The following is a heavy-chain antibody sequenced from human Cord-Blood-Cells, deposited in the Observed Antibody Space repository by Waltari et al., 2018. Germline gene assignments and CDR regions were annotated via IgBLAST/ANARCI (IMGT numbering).Heavy chain of an antibody. CDR2: IYYSGST. V-gene: IGHV4-30-4*08. CDR3: AREGRTGDLDY. D-gene: IGHD7-27*01. J-gene: IGHJ4*02. CDR1: GGSISSGDYY. Sequence: QVQLQESGPGRVKPSQTLSLTGTVSGGSISSGDYYWSWIRQPPGKGPEWIGYIYYSGSTYYIPSRKSRVTISVDTSTNPFSLKLSSVTAADTAVYYCAREGRTGDLDYWGQGTLVTVSS.